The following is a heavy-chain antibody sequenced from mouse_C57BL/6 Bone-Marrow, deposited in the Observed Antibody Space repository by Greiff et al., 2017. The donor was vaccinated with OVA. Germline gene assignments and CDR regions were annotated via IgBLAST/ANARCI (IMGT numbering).Heavy chain of an antibody. CDR1: GYTFTSYW. Sequence: VKLQQPGAELVRPGSSVKLSCKASGYTFTSYWMHWVKQRPIQGLEWIGNIDPSDSEPHYNQKFKDKATLTVDKSSSTAYMQLSSLTSEDSAVYYGAIIYYDYDGWYFDVWGTGTTVTVSS. V-gene: IGHV1-52*01. J-gene: IGHJ1*03. CDR3: AIIYYDYDGWYFDV. D-gene: IGHD2-4*01. CDR2: IDPSDSEP.